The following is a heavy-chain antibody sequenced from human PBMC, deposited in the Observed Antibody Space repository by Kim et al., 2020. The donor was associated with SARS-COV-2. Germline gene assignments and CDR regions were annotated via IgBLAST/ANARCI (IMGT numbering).Heavy chain of an antibody. V-gene: IGHV3-7*01. Sequence: SEKNYVDSVKGRFTISRDNAENSLYLQMNSLRGDDTAVYYCARGRGMDYGGQGTLVTVSS. J-gene: IGHJ4*02. CDR2: SEK. CDR3: ARGRGMDY. D-gene: IGHD1-20*01.